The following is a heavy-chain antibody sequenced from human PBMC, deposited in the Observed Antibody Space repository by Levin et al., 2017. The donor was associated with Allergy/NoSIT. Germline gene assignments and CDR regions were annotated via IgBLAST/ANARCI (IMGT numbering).Heavy chain of an antibody. CDR3: ARDNYFDSSGSYRLDY. J-gene: IGHJ4*02. CDR1: GGSIGSYY. D-gene: IGHD3-22*01. Sequence: SQTLSLTCTVSGGSIGSYYWNWIRQPPGKGLEWIGYVFNTGTTYYSPSLKSRVTISVDTSKNQFSLKLTSVTAADTAVYYCARDNYFDSSGSYRLDYWGQGTLVTVSS. CDR2: VFNTGTT. V-gene: IGHV4-59*01.